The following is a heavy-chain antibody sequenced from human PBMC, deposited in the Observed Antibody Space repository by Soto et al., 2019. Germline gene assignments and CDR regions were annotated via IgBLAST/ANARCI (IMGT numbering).Heavy chain of an antibody. D-gene: IGHD3-22*01. CDR2: IRGGSAIT. J-gene: IGHJ4*02. Sequence: GGSLRLSCLASGFTFQAYEMSWVRQAPGRGLEWVSSIRGGSAITYYADSVKGRFTISRDNSKNTLYLQMNSLRAEDTAVYYCAKNPGYYYDSTGYHFDYWGQGTLVTVSS. CDR1: GFTFQAYE. V-gene: IGHV3-23*01. CDR3: AKNPGYYYDSTGYHFDY.